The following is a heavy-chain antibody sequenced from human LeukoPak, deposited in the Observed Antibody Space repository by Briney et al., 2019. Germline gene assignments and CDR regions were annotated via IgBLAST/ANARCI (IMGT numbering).Heavy chain of an antibody. V-gene: IGHV1-18*01. CDR3: ARDLALTIFGVANWFDP. CDR1: VYTFTIYG. Sequence: ASVNVSFKSSVYTFTIYGISWVRQAPGQGLEWMGWISAYNGNTNYAQKLQGRVTMTTDTSTSTAYMELRSLRSDDTAVYYCARDLALTIFGVANWFDPWGQGTLVTVSS. D-gene: IGHD3-3*01. J-gene: IGHJ5*02. CDR2: ISAYNGNT.